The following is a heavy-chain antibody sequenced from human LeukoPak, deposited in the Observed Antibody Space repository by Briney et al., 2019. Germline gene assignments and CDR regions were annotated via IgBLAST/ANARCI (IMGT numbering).Heavy chain of an antibody. Sequence: NPSETLSLTCTVSGGSISSGSYYWSWIRQPAGKGLEWIGRIYTSGSTNYNPSLKSRVTISVDTSKNQFSLKLSSVTAADTAVYYCARVVIMVRGVIAYDAFDIWGQGTMVTVSS. CDR1: GGSISSGSYY. D-gene: IGHD3-10*01. CDR2: IYTSGST. CDR3: ARVVIMVRGVIAYDAFDI. J-gene: IGHJ3*02. V-gene: IGHV4-61*02.